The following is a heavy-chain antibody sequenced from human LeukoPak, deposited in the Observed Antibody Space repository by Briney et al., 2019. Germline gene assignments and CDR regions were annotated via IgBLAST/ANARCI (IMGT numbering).Heavy chain of an antibody. D-gene: IGHD5-24*01. Sequence: TASETLSLTCTASGGSISSSSYYWGWIRQPPGKGLEWIGSIYYSGSTYYNPSLKSRVTISVDTSKNQFSLKLSSVTAADTAVYYCARHRSGWLQSSFDYWGQGTLVTVSS. CDR3: ARHRSGWLQSSFDY. CDR1: GGSISSSSYY. CDR2: IYYSGST. J-gene: IGHJ4*02. V-gene: IGHV4-39*01.